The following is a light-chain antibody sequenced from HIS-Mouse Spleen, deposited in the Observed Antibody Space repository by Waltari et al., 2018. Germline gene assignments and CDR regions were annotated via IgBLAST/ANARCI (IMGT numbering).Light chain of an antibody. CDR2: DVS. V-gene: IGLV2-14*03. CDR3: SSYTSSSTLRV. Sequence: QSALTQPASVSGSPGQSITISCTGTSSDVGGYNYVSWYQQHPGKAPRLMIYDVSTRPSGVSNRFAGSKSGNTASLTISGLQAEDAADYYCSSYTSSSTLRVFGGGTKLTVL. J-gene: IGLJ3*02. CDR1: SSDVGGYNY.